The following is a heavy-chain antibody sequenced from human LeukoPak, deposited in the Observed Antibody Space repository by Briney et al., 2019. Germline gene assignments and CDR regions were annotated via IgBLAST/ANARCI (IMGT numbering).Heavy chain of an antibody. CDR1: GYTFTSYD. Sequence: ASVKVSCKASGYTFTSYDINWVRQATGQGLEWMGWINPNSGGTNYAQKFQGRVTMTRDTSISTAYMELSRLRSDDTAVYYCARGGYDILTGYHLDYWGQGTLVTVSS. D-gene: IGHD3-9*01. CDR2: INPNSGGT. V-gene: IGHV1-2*02. CDR3: ARGGYDILTGYHLDY. J-gene: IGHJ4*02.